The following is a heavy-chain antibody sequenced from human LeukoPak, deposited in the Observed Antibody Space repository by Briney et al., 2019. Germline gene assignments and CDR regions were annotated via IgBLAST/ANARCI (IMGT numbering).Heavy chain of an antibody. J-gene: IGHJ3*02. CDR2: ISGSGGST. CDR3: AKDKYSSGWADAFDI. CDR1: GFTFSSYA. Sequence: GGSLRLSCPASGFTFSSYAMSWVRQAPGKGLEWVSAISGSGGSTYYADSVKGPFTISRDNSKNTLYLQMNSLRAEDTAVYYCAKDKYSSGWADAFDIWGQGTMVTVSS. D-gene: IGHD6-19*01. V-gene: IGHV3-23*01.